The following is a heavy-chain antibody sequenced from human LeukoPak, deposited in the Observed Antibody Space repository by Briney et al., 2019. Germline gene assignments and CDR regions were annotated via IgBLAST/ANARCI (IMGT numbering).Heavy chain of an antibody. Sequence: PSETLSLTCAVYGGSFSDYSWISIRQPPGQGLEWIGEIYHSGSTNYSPSLKSRVTISIDTSKNQFSLKLSSVTAADTAIYYCVSGTLYWGQGTLVTVSS. J-gene: IGHJ4*02. CDR2: IYHSGST. CDR1: GGSFSDYS. V-gene: IGHV4-34*01. CDR3: VSGTLY.